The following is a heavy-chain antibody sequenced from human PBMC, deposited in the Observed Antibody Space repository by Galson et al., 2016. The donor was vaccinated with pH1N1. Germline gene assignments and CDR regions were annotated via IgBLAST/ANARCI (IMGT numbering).Heavy chain of an antibody. CDR2: INSDGSST. D-gene: IGHD2/OR15-2a*01. J-gene: IGHJ5*01. V-gene: IGHV3-74*01. Sequence: SLRLSCAASGFTFSSYWMHWVRQAPGKGLVWVSRINSDGSSTSYADSVKGRFTISRDNAKNTLYLQMNSLRAEDTAVYYCAKDPGHFYNWFDSWGRGALVTVSS. CDR1: GFTFSSYW. CDR3: AKDPGHFYNWFDS.